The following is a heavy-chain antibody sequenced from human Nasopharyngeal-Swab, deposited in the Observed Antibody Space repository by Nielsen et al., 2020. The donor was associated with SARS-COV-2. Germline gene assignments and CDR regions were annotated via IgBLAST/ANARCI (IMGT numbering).Heavy chain of an antibody. J-gene: IGHJ4*02. D-gene: IGHD2-15*01. Sequence: SQTLSLTCAVPGASVSSGNSYWTWIRQPAAKGLEWIGRVFPSGITNYNPSLKSRVTISLDTSKNQFSLKLSSVTAADTAVYYCARDSGGNSFDNWGQGTLVTVSS. CDR3: ARDSGGNSFDN. CDR2: VFPSGIT. V-gene: IGHV4-61*02. CDR1: GASVSSGNSY.